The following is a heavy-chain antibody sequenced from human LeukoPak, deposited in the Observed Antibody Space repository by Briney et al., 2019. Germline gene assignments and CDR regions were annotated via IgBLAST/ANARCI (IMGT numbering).Heavy chain of an antibody. J-gene: IGHJ4*02. CDR2: ISGSGVSA. CDR1: GFTFSNAW. Sequence: PGGSLRLSCAASGFTFSNAWMSWVRQAPGKGLEWVSGISGSGVSAFNADSVKGRFTISRDNSRNTLWLQMNSLRAEDTAVYYCAKAANYDFWSGYDRIDYWGQGTLVTVSS. CDR3: AKAANYDFWSGYDRIDY. D-gene: IGHD3-3*01. V-gene: IGHV3-23*01.